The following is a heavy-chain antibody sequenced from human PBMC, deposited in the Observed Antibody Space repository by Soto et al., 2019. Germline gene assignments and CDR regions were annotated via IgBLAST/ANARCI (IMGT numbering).Heavy chain of an antibody. V-gene: IGHV3-30-3*01. J-gene: IGHJ3*02. CDR1: GFTFSSYA. CDR3: ARDVGIAARGDAFDI. D-gene: IGHD6-6*01. Sequence: GGSLRLSCAASGFTFSSYAMHWVRQAPGKGLEWVAVISYDGSNKYYADSVKGRFTISRDNSKNTLYLQMNSLRAEDTAAYYCARDVGIAARGDAFDIWGQGTMVTVSS. CDR2: ISYDGSNK.